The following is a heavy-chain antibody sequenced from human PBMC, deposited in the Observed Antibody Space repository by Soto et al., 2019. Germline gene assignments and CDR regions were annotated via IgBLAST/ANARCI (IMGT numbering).Heavy chain of an antibody. V-gene: IGHV3-7*03. CDR1: GFTFTTYW. CDR2: IRQDGGAQ. J-gene: IGHJ4*02. D-gene: IGHD3-10*01. CDR3: VRGGHGSGSYLGSY. Sequence: EVQLVESGGGLAQPVGSLRLSCVASGFTFTTYWMSWVRQAPGKGLEWVANIRQDGGAQYYVDSVKGRFTISRDNAKNSVYLQMDSLRAEDTAVYYCVRGGHGSGSYLGSYWGQGILVTVSS.